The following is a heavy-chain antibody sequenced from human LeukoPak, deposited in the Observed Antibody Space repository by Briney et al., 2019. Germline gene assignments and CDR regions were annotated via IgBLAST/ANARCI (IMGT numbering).Heavy chain of an antibody. CDR3: ATTGYYGSGSYYIPDY. CDR1: GFTFDDYA. CDR2: ISWNSGSI. D-gene: IGHD3-10*01. Sequence: GGSLRLSCAASGFTFDDYAMHWVRQAPGKGLEWVSGISWNSGSIGYADSVKGRFTISRDNAKNSLYLQMNSLRAEDTALYYRATTGYYGSGSYYIPDYWGQGTLVTVSS. V-gene: IGHV3-9*01. J-gene: IGHJ4*02.